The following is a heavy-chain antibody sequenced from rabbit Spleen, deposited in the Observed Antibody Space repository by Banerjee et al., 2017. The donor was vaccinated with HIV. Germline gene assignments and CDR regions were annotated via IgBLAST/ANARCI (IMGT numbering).Heavy chain of an antibody. J-gene: IGHJ4*01. CDR2: IGTSSGKT. Sequence: QEQLEESGGDLVKPEGSLTLTCKASGFTFSSYWMCWVRQAPGKGLEWIACIGTSSGKTYYATWAKGRFTISKTSSTTVTLQMTTLTAADTATYFCARGSSGNGDGWSLWGQGTLVTVS. CDR1: GFTFSSYW. CDR3: ARGSSGNGDGWSL. V-gene: IGHV1S45*01. D-gene: IGHD1-1*01.